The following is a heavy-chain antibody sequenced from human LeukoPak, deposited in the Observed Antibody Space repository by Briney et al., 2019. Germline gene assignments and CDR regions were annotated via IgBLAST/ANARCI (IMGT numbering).Heavy chain of an antibody. CDR2: MYYSGTA. V-gene: IGHV4-30-4*01. J-gene: IGHJ3*02. Sequence: PSETLSLTCSVSGGSISSGDYYWSWIRQPPGKGLEWIGYMYYSGTADYNPSLKSRVIMSVDTSKNRFSLKLTSVTAADTAVYYCVRDIGYCSGGDCYSYDAFDIWGQGTKVTVSS. CDR1: GGSISSGDYY. D-gene: IGHD2-15*01. CDR3: VRDIGYCSGGDCYSYDAFDI.